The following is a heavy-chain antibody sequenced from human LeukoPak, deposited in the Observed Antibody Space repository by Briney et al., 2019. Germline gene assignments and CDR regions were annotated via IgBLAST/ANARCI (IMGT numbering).Heavy chain of an antibody. CDR3: ARLYCSGGSCYSGYYYYYMDV. J-gene: IGHJ6*03. CDR1: GGSISSSSYY. D-gene: IGHD2-15*01. Sequence: SETLSLTCTVSGGSISSSSYYWGWIRQPPGNGLEWIGEINHSGSTNYNPSLKSRVTISVDTSKNQFSLKLSSVTAADTAVYYCARLYCSGGSCYSGYYYYYMDVWGKGTTVTVSS. CDR2: INHSGST. V-gene: IGHV4-39*07.